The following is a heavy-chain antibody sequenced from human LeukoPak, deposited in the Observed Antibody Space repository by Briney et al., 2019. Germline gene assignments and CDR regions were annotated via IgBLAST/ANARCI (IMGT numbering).Heavy chain of an antibody. D-gene: IGHD2-2*01. J-gene: IGHJ4*02. Sequence: ASVKVSCKASGYTFTGYYMHWVRQAPGQGLERMGWINPNSGGTNYAQQFQGRVTMTRDTSISTAFMELSRLRSDDTAVYYCARGRGSTSSNFDYWGQGTLVTVSS. CDR3: ARGRGSTSSNFDY. CDR2: INPNSGGT. CDR1: GYTFTGYY. V-gene: IGHV1-2*02.